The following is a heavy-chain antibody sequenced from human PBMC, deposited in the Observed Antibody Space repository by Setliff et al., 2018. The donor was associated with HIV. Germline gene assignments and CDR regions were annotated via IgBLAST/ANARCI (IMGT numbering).Heavy chain of an antibody. CDR3: ARHLRETYYYGSGSPGVAFDI. CDR2: IYPGDSDT. D-gene: IGHD3-10*01. J-gene: IGHJ3*02. Sequence: GESLKISCKGSGYSFTNYWIGWVRQMPGKGLEWMGIIYPGDSDTRYSPSFQGQVTISADKSISTAYLQWSSLKASDTAMYYCARHLRETYYYGSGSPGVAFDIWGQGTMVTVSS. V-gene: IGHV5-51*01. CDR1: GYSFTNYW.